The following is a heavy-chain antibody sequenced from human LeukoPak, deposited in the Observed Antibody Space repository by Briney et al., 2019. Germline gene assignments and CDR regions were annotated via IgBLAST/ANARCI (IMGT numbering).Heavy chain of an antibody. D-gene: IGHD3-16*01. V-gene: IGHV4-39*07. CDR1: GGSISSSDYY. Sequence: SETLSLTCTVSGGSISSSDYYWGWIRQPPGKGLEWIGEINHSGGTEYNPSLKSRVTISVDTSKNQFSLKLSSVTAADTAMYYCARVKDPGGYYYYYYMDVWGKGTTVTVSS. CDR2: INHSGGT. CDR3: ARVKDPGGYYYYYYMDV. J-gene: IGHJ6*03.